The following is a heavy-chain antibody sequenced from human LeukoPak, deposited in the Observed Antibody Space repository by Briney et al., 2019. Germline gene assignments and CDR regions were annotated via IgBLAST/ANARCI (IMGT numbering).Heavy chain of an antibody. D-gene: IGHD6-19*01. V-gene: IGHV4-59*11. Sequence: SETLSLTCTVAAGSISNHYWSLMRQSPGKGLEWIAYIFYTGSYNYNPSLKSRVYISVDTSKNQFSLNLTSVTAADTAVYYCARGRSSLDLWGQGTLVTVSS. CDR3: ARGRSSLDL. CDR1: AGSISNHY. CDR2: IFYTGSY. J-gene: IGHJ5*02.